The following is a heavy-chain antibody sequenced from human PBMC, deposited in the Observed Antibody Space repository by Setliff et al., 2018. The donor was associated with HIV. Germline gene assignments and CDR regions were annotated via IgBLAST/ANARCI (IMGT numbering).Heavy chain of an antibody. Sequence: ESLKLSCKGFGYSFSDNWIGWVRQMPGKGLEWMGIIYPDDSATRYSPSFQGQVTISADKSINTAYMRWRSRRASDTAMYFCAKHGFERKSPYNWFDSWGQGALVTVSS. V-gene: IGHV5-51*01. D-gene: IGHD3-16*01. CDR1: GYSFSDNW. CDR2: IYPDDSAT. J-gene: IGHJ5*01. CDR3: AKHGFERKSPYNWFDS.